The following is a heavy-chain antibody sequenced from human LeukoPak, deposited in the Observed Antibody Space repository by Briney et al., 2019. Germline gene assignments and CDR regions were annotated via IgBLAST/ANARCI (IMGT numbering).Heavy chain of an antibody. D-gene: IGHD5-24*01. CDR2: IKQDGSEK. CDR3: ASWRWLQSDVDY. Sequence: GGTLRLSCAASGFTFSSYWMSWVRQAPGKGLEWVANIKQDGSEKYYVDSVKGRFTISRDNAKNSLYLQMNSLRAEDTAVYYCASWRWLQSDVDYWGQGTLVTVSS. J-gene: IGHJ4*02. CDR1: GFTFSSYW. V-gene: IGHV3-7*01.